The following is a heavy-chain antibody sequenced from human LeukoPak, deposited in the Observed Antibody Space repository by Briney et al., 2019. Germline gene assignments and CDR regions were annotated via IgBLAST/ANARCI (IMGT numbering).Heavy chain of an antibody. J-gene: IGHJ4*02. Sequence: SETLSLTCTVSGGSISSYYWSWIRQPPGEGLEWIGEINYSGSTNYNPSLKSRVTISVDTSKNQFSLKLSPVTAADTAVYYCASLGYCSSTSCYSFDYWGQGTLVTVSS. CDR2: INYSGST. D-gene: IGHD2-2*01. CDR1: GGSISSYY. CDR3: ASLGYCSSTSCYSFDY. V-gene: IGHV4-34*01.